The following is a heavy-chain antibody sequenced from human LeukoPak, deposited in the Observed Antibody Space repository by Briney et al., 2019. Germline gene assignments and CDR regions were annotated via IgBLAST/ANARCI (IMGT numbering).Heavy chain of an antibody. Sequence: ASLKVSCKASGYTFTNYGISWVRQAPGQGLEWMGWISAYSGNTNYPQKLQGRVTMTTDTSTSTAYMELRSLRSDDTAVYYCARGGGTVAGTWFDPWGQGTLVTVSS. V-gene: IGHV1-18*01. CDR2: ISAYSGNT. CDR1: GYTFTNYG. CDR3: ARGGGTVAGTWFDP. D-gene: IGHD6-19*01. J-gene: IGHJ5*02.